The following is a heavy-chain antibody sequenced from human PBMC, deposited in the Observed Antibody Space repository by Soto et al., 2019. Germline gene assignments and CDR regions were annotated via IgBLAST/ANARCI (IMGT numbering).Heavy chain of an antibody. J-gene: IGHJ4*02. Sequence: QVQLVQSGAEVKKPGASMKVSCKASGFTFTSYGISWVRRAPVQGLEWKGWVSAYNGNTHYAQKLQGRVTMTTDTSTTTAYLELRSLRCDDTDVYYCSRGGSSWKQQDDYWGQGPLVTVSS. D-gene: IGHD6-13*01. V-gene: IGHV1-18*01. CDR3: SRGGSSWKQQDDY. CDR2: VSAYNGNT. CDR1: GFTFTSYG.